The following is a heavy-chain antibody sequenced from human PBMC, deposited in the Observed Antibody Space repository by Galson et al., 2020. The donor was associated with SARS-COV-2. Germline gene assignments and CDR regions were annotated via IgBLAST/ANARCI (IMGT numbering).Heavy chain of an antibody. V-gene: IGHV3-30*01. Sequence: SCAASGFTFSSYAMHWVRQAPGKGLEWVAVISYDGSNKYYADSVKGRFTISRDNSKNTLYLQMNSLRAEDTAVYYCARPNSGSYYGAFDYWGQGTLVTVSS. J-gene: IGHJ4*02. CDR2: ISYDGSNK. D-gene: IGHD1-26*01. CDR1: GFTFSSYA. CDR3: ARPNSGSYYGAFDY.